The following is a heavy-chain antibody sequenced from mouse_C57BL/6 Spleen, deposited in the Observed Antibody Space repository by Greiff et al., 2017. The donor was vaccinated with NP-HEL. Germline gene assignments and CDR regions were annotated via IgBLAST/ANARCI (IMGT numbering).Heavy chain of an antibody. CDR2: IYPGDGDT. D-gene: IGHD2-3*01. V-gene: IGHV1-82*01. J-gene: IGHJ4*01. CDR1: GYAFSSSW. CDR3: ATADGYSPYYYAMDY. Sequence: QVQLKQSGPELVKPGASVKISCKASGYAFSSSWMNWVKQRPGKGLEWIGRIYPGDGDTNYNGKFKGKATLTADKSSSTAYMQLSSLTSEDSAVYFCATADGYSPYYYAMDYWGQGTSVTVSS.